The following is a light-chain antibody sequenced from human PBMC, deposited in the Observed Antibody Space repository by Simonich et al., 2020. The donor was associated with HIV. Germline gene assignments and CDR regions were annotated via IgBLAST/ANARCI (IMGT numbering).Light chain of an antibody. CDR2: YKSDSDK. Sequence: QAVLTQPASLSAPPGASASLTCTLRSGINVGTYRIYWYQQKPGSPPQYPLRYKSDSDKQQGSGVPSRFSGSKAGNTASLTISGLQAEDEADYYCSSYTSSSTWVFGGGTKLTVL. CDR3: SSYTSSSTWV. V-gene: IGLV5-45*01. CDR1: SGINVGTYR. J-gene: IGLJ3*02.